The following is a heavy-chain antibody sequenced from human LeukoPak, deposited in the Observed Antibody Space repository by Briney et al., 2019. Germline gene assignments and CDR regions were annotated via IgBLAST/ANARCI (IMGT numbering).Heavy chain of an antibody. J-gene: IGHJ3*02. Sequence: LEAPSLTCTVSGGSISSSCYYWGWIRQPPRKGLEWIGSIYYSGSTYYNPSLKSRVTISVDTSKNQFSLKLSSVTAADTAVYYCARDLGYSGYDGLNDAFDIWGQGTMVTVSS. D-gene: IGHD5-12*01. V-gene: IGHV4-39*07. CDR2: IYYSGST. CDR3: ARDLGYSGYDGLNDAFDI. CDR1: GGSISSSCYY.